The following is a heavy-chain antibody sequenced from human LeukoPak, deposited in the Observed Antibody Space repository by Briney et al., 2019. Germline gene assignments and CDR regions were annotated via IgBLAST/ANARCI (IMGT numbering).Heavy chain of an antibody. CDR2: ISPTGSTT. CDR1: GFSFSGHW. J-gene: IGHJ4*02. D-gene: IGHD6-6*01. V-gene: IGHV3-74*01. CDR3: ARGPNSNWSGLDF. Sequence: GGSLRLSCTASGFSFSGHWMHWARQLPGKGLVWVSRISPTGSTTSYADSVKGRFTVPGDNAKNTLYLQVNNLRAEDTAVYYCARGPNSNWSGLDFWGQGTLLTVSS.